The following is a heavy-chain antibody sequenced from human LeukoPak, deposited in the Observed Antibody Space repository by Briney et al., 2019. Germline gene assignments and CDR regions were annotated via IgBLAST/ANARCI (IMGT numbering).Heavy chain of an antibody. CDR2: IYPGESDT. D-gene: IGHD1-1*01. CDR3: ARWVGRTGTTDFDY. V-gene: IGHV5-51*01. Sequence: GESLKISCKGSGYSFTRYWIGGVRQMPGKGLEWMGIIYPGESDTRYSPSCQGQVTISADKSISTASLQWSSLKASDTAMYYCARWVGRTGTTDFDYWGQGTLVTVPS. J-gene: IGHJ4*02. CDR1: GYSFTRYW.